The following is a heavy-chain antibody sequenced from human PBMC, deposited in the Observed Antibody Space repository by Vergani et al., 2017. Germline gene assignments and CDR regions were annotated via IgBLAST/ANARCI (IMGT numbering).Heavy chain of an antibody. J-gene: IGHJ6*03. V-gene: IGHV3-30*18. CDR1: GFSFSSHA. Sequence: QVQLAESGGGRVQPGRSLRLSCAASGFSFSSHAIHWFRQAPGKRLECVEVISNDGSKKYYADSVKGRFTISRDNSKNTLDLQMNSLRTQDTAVYYCAKAGSVTSGSLQYNFYMDVWGKGTTVTVS. CDR3: AKAGSVTSGSLQYNFYMDV. D-gene: IGHD3-10*01. CDR2: ISNDGSKK.